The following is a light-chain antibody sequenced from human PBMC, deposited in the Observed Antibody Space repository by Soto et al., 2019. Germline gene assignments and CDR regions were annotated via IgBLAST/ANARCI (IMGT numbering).Light chain of an antibody. CDR3: QQYNSDST. V-gene: IGKV1-5*03. CDR2: KAS. CDR1: QSISIW. J-gene: IGKJ1*01. Sequence: IQMTQSPSTLSASVGDRVTITCRASQSISIWLAWYQQKPGKAPKLLIYKASSLESEVPSRFSGSGSGTEFTLAIYSLQHDDSATNYCQQYNSDSTVGQGTKVEIK.